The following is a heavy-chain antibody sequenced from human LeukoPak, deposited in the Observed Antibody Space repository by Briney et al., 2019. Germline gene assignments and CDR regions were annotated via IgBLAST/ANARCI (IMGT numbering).Heavy chain of an antibody. CDR3: AREFWRALY. CDR2: ISWNSGSI. J-gene: IGHJ4*02. CDR1: GFTFDDYA. D-gene: IGHD3-3*01. V-gene: IGHV3-9*01. Sequence: GRSLRLSCAASGFTFDDYAMHWVRQAPGKGLEWVSGISWNSGSIGYADSVKGRFTISRDNAKNSLYLQMNSLRAEDTAVYYCAREFWRALYWGQGTLVTVSS.